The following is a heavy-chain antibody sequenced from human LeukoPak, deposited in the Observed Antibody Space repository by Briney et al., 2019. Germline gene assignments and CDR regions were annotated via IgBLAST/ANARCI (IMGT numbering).Heavy chain of an antibody. CDR3: ARVGFYYDSSGYYPRDAFDI. CDR1: GYTFTSYY. J-gene: IGHJ3*02. V-gene: IGHV1-18*04. D-gene: IGHD3-22*01. CDR2: ISAYNGNT. Sequence: ASVKVSCKASGYTFTSYYMHWVRQAPGQGLEWMGWISAYNGNTNYAQKLQGRVTMATDTSTSTAYMELRSLRSDDTAVYYCARVGFYYDSSGYYPRDAFDIRGQGTMVTVSS.